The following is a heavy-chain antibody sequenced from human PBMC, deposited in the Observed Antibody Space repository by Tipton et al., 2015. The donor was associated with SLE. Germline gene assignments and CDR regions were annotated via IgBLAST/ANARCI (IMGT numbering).Heavy chain of an antibody. Sequence: TLSLTCAVFGGSISRNNWWSWVRQPPGKGLEWIGEIYHSGSTNYNPSLKSRVTISIDTSKDQFSLQVTSVTAADTAVYYCARERGEWLQNTYHTDVWGKGTTVTVSS. V-gene: IGHV4-4*02. CDR2: IYHSGST. J-gene: IGHJ6*03. D-gene: IGHD5-24*01. CDR1: GGSISRNNW. CDR3: ARERGEWLQNTYHTDV.